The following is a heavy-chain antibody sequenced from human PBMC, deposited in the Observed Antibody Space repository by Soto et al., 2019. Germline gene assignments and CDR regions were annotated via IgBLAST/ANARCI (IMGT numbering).Heavy chain of an antibody. J-gene: IGHJ5*02. CDR1: GASITTYY. V-gene: IGHV4-59*01. CDR3: ARDWDSSGLFDP. Sequence: PAETLSVTCSFSGASITTYYWSWIRQPPGKGLEWIGSISYSGSTKYNPSLESRVMISLDTSKNQLSLRLTSVTAADTALYYCARDWDSSGLFDPWGQGAMVTVSS. CDR2: ISYSGST. D-gene: IGHD3-10*01.